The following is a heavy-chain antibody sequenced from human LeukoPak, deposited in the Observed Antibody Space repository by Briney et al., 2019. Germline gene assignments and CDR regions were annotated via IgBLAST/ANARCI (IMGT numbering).Heavy chain of an antibody. V-gene: IGHV3-7*03. CDR1: GFTFSNSW. Sequence: PGGSLRLSCRASGFTFSNSWMSWVRQAPGRRLECVGNIHPDGSQIFYGASVTGRFTISRDNSDNSLFLQMNSLRAEDTAVYYCANGNSFDSWGQGTLGTVSS. CDR3: ANGNSFDS. D-gene: IGHD1-1*01. CDR2: IHPDGSQI. J-gene: IGHJ4*02.